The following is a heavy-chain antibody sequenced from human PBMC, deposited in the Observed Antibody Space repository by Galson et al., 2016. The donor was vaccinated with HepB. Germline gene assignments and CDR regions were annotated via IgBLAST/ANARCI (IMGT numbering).Heavy chain of an antibody. J-gene: IGHJ4*02. V-gene: IGHV5-51*01. Sequence: QSGAEVKKPGESLKISCQGSGYTFTNHWIGWVRQMPGKGLEWMGIIYPGYSDTRYSPSFQGQVTISADKSTRTAYLQWSSLKASDTAMYYCARRDSGWALFDYWGQGTLLTVSS. CDR1: GYTFTNHW. D-gene: IGHD6-19*01. CDR2: IYPGYSDT. CDR3: ARRDSGWALFDY.